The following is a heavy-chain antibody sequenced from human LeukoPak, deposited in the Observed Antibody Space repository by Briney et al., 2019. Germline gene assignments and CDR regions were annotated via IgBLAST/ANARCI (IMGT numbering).Heavy chain of an antibody. Sequence: ASVKVSCKASGYTFTGYYMHWVRQAPGQGLEWMGWISAYNGNTNYAQRLQGRVTMTTDTSTSTAYMELRSLRSDDTAVYYCARLYYGSGSYYDYWGQGTLVTVSS. CDR2: ISAYNGNT. CDR1: GYTFTGYY. CDR3: ARLYYGSGSYYDY. V-gene: IGHV1-18*04. J-gene: IGHJ4*02. D-gene: IGHD3-10*01.